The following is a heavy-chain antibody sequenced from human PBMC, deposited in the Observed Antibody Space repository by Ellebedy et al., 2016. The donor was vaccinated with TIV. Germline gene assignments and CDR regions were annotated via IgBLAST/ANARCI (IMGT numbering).Heavy chain of an antibody. D-gene: IGHD6-19*01. V-gene: IGHV4-59*10. J-gene: IGHJ4*02. CDR2: VYT. Sequence: SETLSLTXAVSGGSIIDYYWRWIRQPAGTRLEWIGRVYTSESTGVSTSYNPSVKSRISMSLDTSKNQLSLELTSMTAADTAVYYCVRGRIGVAEFGHWGQGILVTVSS. CDR3: VRGRIGVAEFGH. CDR1: GGSIIDYY.